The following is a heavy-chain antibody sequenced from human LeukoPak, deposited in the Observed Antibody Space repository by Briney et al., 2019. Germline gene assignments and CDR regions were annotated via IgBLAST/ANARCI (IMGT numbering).Heavy chain of an antibody. Sequence: GGSLRLSCAPSGFTFSSYAMSWVRQAPGKGLDWVSGISGSGGSTYYADSVKGRFTISRDNSKNTLYLQMNSLRAADTAVYFCARGSYCANGVCYARPLDYWGQGTLVTVFS. D-gene: IGHD2-8*01. CDR3: ARGSYCANGVCYARPLDY. CDR1: GFTFSSYA. J-gene: IGHJ4*02. V-gene: IGHV3-23*01. CDR2: ISGSGGST.